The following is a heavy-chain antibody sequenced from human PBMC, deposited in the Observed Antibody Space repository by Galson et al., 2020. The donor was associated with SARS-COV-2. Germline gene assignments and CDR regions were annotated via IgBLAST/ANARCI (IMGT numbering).Heavy chain of an antibody. Sequence: SETMSLTCTVSGGSISSGSYYWSWIRQPAGKGLEWIGRIYTSESTHYNPSPKSRVTISVDTSKNQFSLKLSSVTAADTAVYYCALEDPGREMDVWGQGTTVTVSS. CDR2: IYTSEST. D-gene: IGHD3-3*01. V-gene: IGHV4-61*02. CDR1: GGSISSGSYY. CDR3: ALEDPGREMDV. J-gene: IGHJ6*02.